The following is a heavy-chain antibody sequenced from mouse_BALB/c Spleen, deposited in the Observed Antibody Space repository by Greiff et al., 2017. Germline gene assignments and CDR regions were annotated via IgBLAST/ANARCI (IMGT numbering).Heavy chain of an antibody. CDR1: GFTFSSYT. CDR3: TRETRGSYFDY. J-gene: IGHJ2*01. CDR2: ISSGGSYT. Sequence: VVESGGGLVKPGGSLKLSCAASGFTFSSYTMSWVRQTPEKRLEWVATISSGGSYTYYPDSVKGRFTISRDNAKNTLYLQMSSLKSEDTAMYYCTRETRGSYFDYWGQGTTLTVSS. V-gene: IGHV5-6-4*01.